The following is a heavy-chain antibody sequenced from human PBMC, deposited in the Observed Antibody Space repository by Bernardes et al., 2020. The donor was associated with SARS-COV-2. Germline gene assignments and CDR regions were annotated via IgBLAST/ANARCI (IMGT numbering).Heavy chain of an antibody. V-gene: IGHV1-24*01. D-gene: IGHD6-13*01. Sequence: ASVKVSCKISGYTLTALSMPWVRQPPGKGLEWMGGSDPEDGDTVYAQKFRGRVTMTEDTSRDTAYMELSSLRSEDTAVYYCTTNRLLAAAGDSYYYGLDVWGQGTTVTVSS. CDR3: TTNRLLAAAGDSYYYGLDV. CDR2: SDPEDGDT. CDR1: GYTLTALS. J-gene: IGHJ6*02.